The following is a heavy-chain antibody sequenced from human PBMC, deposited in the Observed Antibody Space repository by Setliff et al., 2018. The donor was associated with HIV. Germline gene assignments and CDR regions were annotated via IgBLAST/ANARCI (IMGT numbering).Heavy chain of an antibody. Sequence: GESLKISCAAYGLTVDNYGMSWVRQSPGKGLEWVSTINWNGVTTYYADSVKGRFTISRDNAKNSLYLQMNSLRVEEDTALYYCVRDQGYDSDLYKFYFDSWGQGTLVTVSS. CDR1: GLTVDNYG. J-gene: IGHJ4*02. CDR2: INWNGVTT. CDR3: VRDQGYDSDLYKFYFDS. D-gene: IGHD5-12*01. V-gene: IGHV3-20*04.